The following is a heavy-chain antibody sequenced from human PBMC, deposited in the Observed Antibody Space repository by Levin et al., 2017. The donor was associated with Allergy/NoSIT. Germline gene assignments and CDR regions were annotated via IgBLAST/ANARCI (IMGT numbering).Heavy chain of an antibody. CDR3: ARRGLIWFGD. V-gene: IGHV4-39*01. CDR2: IYYSGST. J-gene: IGHJ4*02. Sequence: SETLSLTCTVSGGSISSSSYYWGWIRQPPGKGLEWIGSIYYSGSTYYNPSLKSRVTISVDTSKNQFSLKLSSVTAADTAVYYCARRGLIWFGDWGQGTLVTVSS. CDR1: GGSISSSSYY. D-gene: IGHD3-10*01.